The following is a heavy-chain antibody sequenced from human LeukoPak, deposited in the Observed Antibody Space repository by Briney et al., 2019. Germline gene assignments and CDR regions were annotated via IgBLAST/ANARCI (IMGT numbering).Heavy chain of an antibody. V-gene: IGHV4-34*01. CDR1: GGSFSGYY. CDR2: INHSGST. D-gene: IGHD2-2*01. Sequence: SETLSLTCAVYGGSFSGYYWSWIRQPPGKGLEWIGEINHSGSTNYNPSLKSRVTISVDTSKNQFSLKPSSVTAADTAVYYCARGPVVVVPAANGGDFDYWGQGTLVTVSS. CDR3: ARGPVVVVPAANGGDFDY. J-gene: IGHJ4*02.